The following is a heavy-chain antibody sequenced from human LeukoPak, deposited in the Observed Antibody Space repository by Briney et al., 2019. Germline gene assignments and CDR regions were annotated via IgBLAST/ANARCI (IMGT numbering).Heavy chain of an antibody. J-gene: IGHJ5*01. CDR2: IHQSGNT. Sequence: PSETLSLTCTVAGYSISSGYYWGWIRQSPGKGLEWIGNIHQSGNTYYNPSLKSQVTISVDTSRNQFSLKLTSVTAADTAVYYCARGVDSWGQGTLVAVSS. V-gene: IGHV4-38-2*02. CDR1: GYSISSGYY. CDR3: ARGVDS.